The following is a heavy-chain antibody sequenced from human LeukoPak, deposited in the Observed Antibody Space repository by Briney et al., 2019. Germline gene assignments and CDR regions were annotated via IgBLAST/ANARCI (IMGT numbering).Heavy chain of an antibody. CDR3: AKDGGGSYFGLYYFDY. CDR1: GFTFSTYW. D-gene: IGHD1-26*01. V-gene: IGHV3-7*03. Sequence: PGGPLRLSCAASGFTFSTYWMTWVRQAPGKGLEWVANIKQDGSEKYYVDSVKGRFTISRDNAMNSLYLQMNSLRAEDTALYYCAKDGGGSYFGLYYFDYWGQGTLVTVSS. CDR2: IKQDGSEK. J-gene: IGHJ4*02.